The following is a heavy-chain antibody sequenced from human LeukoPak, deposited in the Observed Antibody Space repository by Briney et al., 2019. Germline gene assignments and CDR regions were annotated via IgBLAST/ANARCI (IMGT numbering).Heavy chain of an antibody. CDR1: GFTFDDYA. J-gene: IGHJ3*02. D-gene: IGHD3-9*01. V-gene: IGHV3-9*01. CDR2: ISWNSGSI. CDR3: AKRFLGILDTFDI. Sequence: GRSLRLSCAASGFTFDDYAMHWVRQAPGKGLEWVSGISWNSGSIGYADSVKGRFTISRDNAKNSLYLQMNSLRAEDTALYYCAKRFLGILDTFDIWGQGTMVTVSS.